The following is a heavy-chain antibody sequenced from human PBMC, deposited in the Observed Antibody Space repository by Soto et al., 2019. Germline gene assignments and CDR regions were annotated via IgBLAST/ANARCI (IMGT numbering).Heavy chain of an antibody. V-gene: IGHV1-18*01. D-gene: IGHD6-6*01. CDR2: ISAYNGDT. CDR3: AGVRQRVGYYCYFIDF. Sequence: GASVKVSWKASGNTFTNSVITWVRPAPGQGLEWMGWISAYNGDTHYTQRLQGRVTMTTDTSTSTAYMELRGLRSDDTAVYYCAGVRQRVGYYCYFIDFWGQGTTVTVSS. J-gene: IGHJ6*03. CDR1: GNTFTNSV.